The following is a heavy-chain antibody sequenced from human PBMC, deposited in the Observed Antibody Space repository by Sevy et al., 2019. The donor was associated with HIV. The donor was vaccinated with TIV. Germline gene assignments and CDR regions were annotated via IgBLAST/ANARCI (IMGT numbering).Heavy chain of an antibody. CDR3: AREGRQYYYDSSGYPISGNWFDP. V-gene: IGHV3-7*03. Sequence: GGSLRLSCAASGFTFSSYWMSWVRQAPGKGLEWVANIKQDGSEKYYVHSVKGRFTISRDNAKNSLYLQMNSLRAEDTAVYYCAREGRQYYYDSSGYPISGNWFDPWGQGTLVTVSS. CDR2: IKQDGSEK. D-gene: IGHD3-22*01. J-gene: IGHJ5*02. CDR1: GFTFSSYW.